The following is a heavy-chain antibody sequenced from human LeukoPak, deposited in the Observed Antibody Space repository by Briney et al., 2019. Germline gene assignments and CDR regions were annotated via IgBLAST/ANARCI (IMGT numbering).Heavy chain of an antibody. Sequence: PGGSLRLSCAASGFTFSSYWMSWVRQAPGKGLEWVANIKHDGSNKYYVDSVKGRFTISRDNAKNSLYLQMNSLRAEDTAVYYCARDSSGWYIGSSDYWGQGTLVTVSS. D-gene: IGHD6-19*01. J-gene: IGHJ4*02. CDR3: ARDSSGWYIGSSDY. V-gene: IGHV3-7*01. CDR2: IKHDGSNK. CDR1: GFTFSSYW.